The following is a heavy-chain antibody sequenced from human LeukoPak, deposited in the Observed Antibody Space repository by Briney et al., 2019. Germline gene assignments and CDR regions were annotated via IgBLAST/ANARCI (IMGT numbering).Heavy chain of an antibody. CDR2: VHYSGST. CDR3: AGNMVREVTDSFDI. J-gene: IGHJ3*02. V-gene: IGHV4-61*03. CDR1: GVSVSSDNYY. Sequence: SETLSLTCTVSGVSVSSDNYYWSWIRQPPGRGLEWVGCVHYSGSTNYSPSVKSRVTISIDTSRNHFSLKLSSVTAADTAVYYCAGNMVREVTDSFDIWGQGTMVTVSS. D-gene: IGHD3-10*01.